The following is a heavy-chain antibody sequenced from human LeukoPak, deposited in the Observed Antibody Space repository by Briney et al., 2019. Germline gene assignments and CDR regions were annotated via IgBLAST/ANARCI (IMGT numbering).Heavy chain of an antibody. J-gene: IGHJ1*01. Sequence: SVKVPCKASGGTFSSYAISWVRQAPGQGLEWMGGIIPIFGTANYAQKFQGRVTITADESTSTAYMELSSLRSEDTAVYYCARDGQQLVPTNAEYFQHWGQGTLVTVSS. CDR2: IIPIFGTA. CDR3: ARDGQQLVPTNAEYFQH. D-gene: IGHD6-13*01. CDR1: GGTFSSYA. V-gene: IGHV1-69*13.